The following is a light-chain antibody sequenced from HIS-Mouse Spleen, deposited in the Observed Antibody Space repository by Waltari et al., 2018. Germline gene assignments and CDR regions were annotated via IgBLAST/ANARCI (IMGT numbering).Light chain of an antibody. CDR3: CSYAGSSIHVV. J-gene: IGLJ2*01. V-gene: IGLV2-23*01. CDR1: STDVGSYNL. Sequence: QSALTQPASVSGSPGQSITISCTGTSTDVGSYNLVSWYQQPPGKAPKLMIYEGSKRPSGVSNRFSGSKSGNTASLTISGLQAEDEADYYCCSYAGSSIHVVFGGGTKLTVL. CDR2: EGS.